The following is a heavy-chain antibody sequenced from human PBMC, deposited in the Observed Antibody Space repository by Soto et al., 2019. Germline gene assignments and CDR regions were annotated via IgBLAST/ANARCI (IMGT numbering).Heavy chain of an antibody. V-gene: IGHV1-3*01. CDR2: INADNGDT. CDR3: ARDLRGGVYFDY. D-gene: IGHD2-8*01. Sequence: QVQLVQSGAEVKKPGAPVKVSCKASGYTFINYAMHWVRQAPGQRLEWMGWINADNGDTKYSQKFQGRVTFTWDTSATTAYMELTSLTSEDTAVYYCARDLRGGVYFDYWGQGTLVTVSS. J-gene: IGHJ4*02. CDR1: GYTFINYA.